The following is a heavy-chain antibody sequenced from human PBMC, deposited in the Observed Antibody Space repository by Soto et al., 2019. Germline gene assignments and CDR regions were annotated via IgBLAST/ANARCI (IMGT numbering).Heavy chain of an antibody. CDR2: IYYDGSGK. J-gene: IGHJ4*02. CDR3: ARDIRATYLDY. V-gene: IGHV3-33*01. CDR1: GFTFSNYG. Sequence: QVQLVESGGGVVQPGRSLGLSCAASGFTFSNYGMHWFRQAPGKGLEWVAVIYYDGSGKYYADSVKGRFTISRDNSKNTLYLQMNTRRAEDTAVYYCARDIRATYLDYWGQGTLVTVAS. D-gene: IGHD3-10*01.